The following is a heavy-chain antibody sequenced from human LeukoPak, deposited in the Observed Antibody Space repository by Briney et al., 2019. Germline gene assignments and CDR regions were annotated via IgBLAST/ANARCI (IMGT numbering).Heavy chain of an antibody. J-gene: IGHJ4*02. CDR3: ARASGDYDFWSGYYRVTHFDY. V-gene: IGHV3-30-3*01. CDR2: ISYDGSNK. D-gene: IGHD3-3*01. Sequence: GRSLRLSCAASGFTFSSYAMHWVRQAPGKGLEWVAVISYDGSNKYYADSVKGRFTISRDNSKNTLYLQMNSLRAEDTAVYYCARASGDYDFWSGYYRVTHFDYWGQGTLVTVSS. CDR1: GFTFSSYA.